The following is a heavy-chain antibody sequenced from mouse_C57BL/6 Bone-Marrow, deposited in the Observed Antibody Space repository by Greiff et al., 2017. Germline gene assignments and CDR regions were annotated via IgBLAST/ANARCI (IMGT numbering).Heavy chain of an antibody. CDR1: GFTFSSYG. CDR2: ISSGGSYT. D-gene: IGHD2-4*01. J-gene: IGHJ3*01. Sequence: EVKLVESGGDLVKPGGSLKLSCAASGFTFSSYGMSWVRQTPDKRLEWVATISSGGSYTYYPDSVKGRFTISRDNAKNTLYLQMSSLKSEDTAMYCCARHTMIAAWFAYWGQGTLVTVSA. V-gene: IGHV5-6*02. CDR3: ARHTMIAAWFAY.